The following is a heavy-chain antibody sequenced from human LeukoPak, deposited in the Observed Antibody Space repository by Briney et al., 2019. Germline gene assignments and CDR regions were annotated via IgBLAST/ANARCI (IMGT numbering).Heavy chain of an antibody. J-gene: IGHJ4*02. CDR2: ISYDGSNK. D-gene: IGHD3-9*01. CDR1: GFTFSSYA. CDR3: ARDDHDILTGYYKGYFDY. V-gene: IGHV3-30*04. Sequence: PGRSLRLSCAASGFTFSSYAMHWVRQAPGKGLEWVAVISYDGSNKYYADSVKGRFTISRDNSKNTLYLQMNSLRAEDTAVYYCARDDHDILTGYYKGYFDYWGQGTLVTVFS.